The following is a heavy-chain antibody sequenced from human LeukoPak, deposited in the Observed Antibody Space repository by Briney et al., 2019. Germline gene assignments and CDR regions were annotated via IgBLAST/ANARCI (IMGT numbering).Heavy chain of an antibody. J-gene: IGHJ6*03. V-gene: IGHV3-15*01. CDR1: GFTFSNAW. CDR3: TRDVTSIAASDLSYYYYMDV. D-gene: IGHD6-6*01. CDR2: IKSKTDGGTT. Sequence: GGSLRLSCAASGFTFSNAWMSWVRQAPGKGLEWVGRIKSKTDGGTTDYAAAVKGRFTISRDDSKNTLYLQMNSLKTEDTAVYYCTRDVTSIAASDLSYYYYMDVWGKGTTVTVSS.